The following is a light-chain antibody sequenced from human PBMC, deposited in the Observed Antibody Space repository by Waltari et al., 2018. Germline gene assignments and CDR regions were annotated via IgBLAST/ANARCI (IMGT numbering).Light chain of an antibody. CDR2: QDH. J-gene: IGLJ1*01. Sequence: SYELTQPPSVSVSPGPTATITCFGDTLGDKTVCWYQQKPGQSPVLVIFQDHKRPPGNPERFSGSSSGNTATLTISETQAMDEADYYCQAWDTSKYVFGTGTKVTVL. CDR3: QAWDTSKYV. CDR1: TLGDKT. V-gene: IGLV3-1*01.